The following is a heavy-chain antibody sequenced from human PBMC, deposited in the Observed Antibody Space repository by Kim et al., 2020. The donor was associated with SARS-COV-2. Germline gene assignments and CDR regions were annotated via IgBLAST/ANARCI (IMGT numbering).Heavy chain of an antibody. CDR1: GGSISSSSYY. Sequence: SETLSLTCTVSGGSISSSSYYWGWIRQPPGKGLEWIGSFYYSGSTYYNPSLKSRVTISVDTSKNQFSLKLSSVTAADTAVYYCARSGQWLVGTYYFDYWGQGTLVTVSS. V-gene: IGHV4-39*01. J-gene: IGHJ4*02. CDR3: ARSGQWLVGTYYFDY. CDR2: FYYSGST. D-gene: IGHD6-19*01.